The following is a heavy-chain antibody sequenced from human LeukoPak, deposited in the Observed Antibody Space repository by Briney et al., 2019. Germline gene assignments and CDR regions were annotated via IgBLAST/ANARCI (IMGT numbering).Heavy chain of an antibody. CDR2: ISSRSSYI. Sequence: GGSLRLSCASSGPIFRSYNMNWVRQARGKGLEWVSSISSRSSYIYYADSVKGRFTISRDNAKNSLYLQMNSLRAEDTAVYHCAKGSTGPDTWGQGTMVTVSS. CDR1: GPIFRSYN. CDR3: AKGSTGPDT. V-gene: IGHV3-21*04. J-gene: IGHJ3*02. D-gene: IGHD2-8*02.